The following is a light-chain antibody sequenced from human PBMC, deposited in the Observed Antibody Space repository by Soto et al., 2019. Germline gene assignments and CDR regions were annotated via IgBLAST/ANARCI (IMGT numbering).Light chain of an antibody. CDR2: GNS. CDR1: SSNIGAGYD. CDR3: QSYDSSLSGWV. J-gene: IGLJ3*02. Sequence: QSVLTQPPSVSGAPGQRVTISCTGSSSNIGAGYDVHWYQQLPGTAPKLLIYGNSNRPSGVPDRFSGSKSGTSASLAITGLRAEDEAYYYCQSYDSSLSGWVFGGGTTVTVL. V-gene: IGLV1-40*01.